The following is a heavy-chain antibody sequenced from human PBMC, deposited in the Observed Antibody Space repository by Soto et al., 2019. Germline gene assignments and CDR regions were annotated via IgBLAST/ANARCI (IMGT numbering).Heavy chain of an antibody. Sequence: EVQLVESGGGLVKPGGSLRLSCAASGFTFSSYSMNWARQAPGKGLEWVSSISSSSSYIYYADSVKGRFTISRDNAKNSLYLQMNSLRAEDTAVYYCARVERAYCGGDCYDYWGQGTLVTVSS. V-gene: IGHV3-21*01. CDR2: ISSSSSYI. D-gene: IGHD2-21*01. CDR3: ARVERAYCGGDCYDY. CDR1: GFTFSSYS. J-gene: IGHJ4*02.